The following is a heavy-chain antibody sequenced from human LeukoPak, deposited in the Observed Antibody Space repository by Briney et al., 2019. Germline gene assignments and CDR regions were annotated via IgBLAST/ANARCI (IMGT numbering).Heavy chain of an antibody. CDR3: ARDERGYFDQAGLAFDI. CDR2: IYTSGST. D-gene: IGHD3-9*01. J-gene: IGHJ3*02. Sequence: NPSETLSPTCTVSGGSISSYYWSWIRQPAGKGLEWIGRIYTSGSTNYNPSLKSRVTMSVDTSKNQFSLKLSSVTAADTAVYYCARDERGYFDQAGLAFDIWGQGTMVTVSS. V-gene: IGHV4-4*07. CDR1: GGSISSYY.